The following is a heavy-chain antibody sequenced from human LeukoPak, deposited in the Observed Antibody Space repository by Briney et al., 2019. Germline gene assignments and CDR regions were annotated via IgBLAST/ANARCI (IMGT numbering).Heavy chain of an antibody. CDR1: GGSFSGYY. Sequence: SETLSLTCAVYGGSFSGYYWSWIRQPPGKGLEWIGEINHSGSTNYNPSLKSRVTISVDTSKNQFSLKLSSVTAADTAVYYCARHTKRSGYYYDWFDPWGQGTLVTVSS. CDR2: INHSGST. D-gene: IGHD3-22*01. V-gene: IGHV4-34*01. J-gene: IGHJ5*02. CDR3: ARHTKRSGYYYDWFDP.